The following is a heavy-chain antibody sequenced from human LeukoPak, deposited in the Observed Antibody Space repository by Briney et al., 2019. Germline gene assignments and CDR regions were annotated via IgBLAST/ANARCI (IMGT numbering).Heavy chain of an antibody. Sequence: GGSLRLSCAASGFTFSGYEMNWVRQAPGKGLEWVSHISSGGSTIYYADSVKGRFTISRDNAKNSLYLQMNSLRAEDTAVYYCARGHNWNFHYFDYWGQGTLVTVSS. V-gene: IGHV3-48*03. D-gene: IGHD1-7*01. CDR3: ARGHNWNFHYFDY. J-gene: IGHJ4*02. CDR2: ISSGGSTI. CDR1: GFTFSGYE.